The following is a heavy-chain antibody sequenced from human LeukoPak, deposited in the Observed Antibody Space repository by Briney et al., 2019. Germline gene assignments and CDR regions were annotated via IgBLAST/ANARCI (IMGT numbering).Heavy chain of an antibody. V-gene: IGHV1-69*05. D-gene: IGHD6-13*01. Sequence: ASVKVSCKASGGTFSSYAISLVRQAPGQGLEWMGRIIPIFGTANYAQKFQGRVTITTDESTSTAYMELSSLRSEDTAVYYCARGQQLAFFDYWGQGTLVTVSS. CDR3: ARGQQLAFFDY. J-gene: IGHJ4*02. CDR2: IIPIFGTA. CDR1: GGTFSSYA.